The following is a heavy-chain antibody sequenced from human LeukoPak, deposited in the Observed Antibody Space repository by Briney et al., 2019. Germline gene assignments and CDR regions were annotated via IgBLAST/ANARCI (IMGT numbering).Heavy chain of an antibody. Sequence: GSLRLSCVGSGFTFSTYAMSWVRQAPGKGLEWVSAISGSGGSTYYADSVKGRSTISRDFSKNTLYLQMDSLRAEDTAVYYCAKCPRGYYFFDYWGQGTLVTVSS. V-gene: IGHV3-23*01. CDR2: ISGSGGST. J-gene: IGHJ4*02. D-gene: IGHD6-13*01. CDR3: AKCPRGYYFFDY. CDR1: GFTFSTYA.